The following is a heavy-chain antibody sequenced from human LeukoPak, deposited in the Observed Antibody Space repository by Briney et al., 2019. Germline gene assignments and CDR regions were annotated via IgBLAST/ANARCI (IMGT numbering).Heavy chain of an antibody. D-gene: IGHD3-22*01. V-gene: IGHV1-69*04. J-gene: IGHJ4*02. CDR3: ASDYYYDSSGPADY. CDR1: GGTFSSYA. CDR2: IIPILGIA. Sequence: GASVKVSCKASGGTFSSYAISWVRQAPGQGLEWMGRIIPILGIANYAQKFQGRVTITADKSTSTAYMELSSLRSEDTAVYYCASDYYYDSSGPADYWGQGTLVTVSS.